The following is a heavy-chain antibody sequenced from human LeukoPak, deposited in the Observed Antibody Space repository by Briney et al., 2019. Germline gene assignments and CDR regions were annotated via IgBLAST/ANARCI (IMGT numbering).Heavy chain of an antibody. V-gene: IGHV3-21*01. CDR1: GFTFSTCS. J-gene: IGHJ4*02. CDR3: ASGTIVGARGADN. D-gene: IGHD1-26*01. Sequence: TGGSLRLSCAASGFTFSTCSMKWVRQAPGKALEWVSSISGSSYHIYYADSVKGRFTISRDNANNLLYLQMNSLRAEDTAVYYCASGTIVGARGADNWGQGTLVTVSS. CDR2: ISGSSYHI.